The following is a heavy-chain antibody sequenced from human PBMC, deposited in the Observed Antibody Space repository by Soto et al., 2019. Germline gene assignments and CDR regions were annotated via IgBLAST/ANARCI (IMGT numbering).Heavy chain of an antibody. CDR2: IYTSGST. Sequence: SETLSLTCTVSGGSISSYYWSWIRQPAGKGLEWIGRIYTSGSTNYNPSLKSRVTMSVDTSKNQFSLKLSSVTAADTAVYYCARAYERTLWAIIATLDAFDIWGQGTMVTVSS. D-gene: IGHD3-16*02. J-gene: IGHJ3*02. V-gene: IGHV4-4*07. CDR1: GGSISSYY. CDR3: ARAYERTLWAIIATLDAFDI.